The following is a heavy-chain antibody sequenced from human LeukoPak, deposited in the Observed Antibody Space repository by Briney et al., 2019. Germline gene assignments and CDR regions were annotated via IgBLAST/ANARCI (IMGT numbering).Heavy chain of an antibody. CDR2: INPSGGST. V-gene: IGHV1-46*01. CDR3: ARDYYDSSGYYVYFDY. J-gene: IGHJ4*02. CDR1: GYTFTSYY. D-gene: IGHD3-22*01. Sequence: GASVKVSCKASGYTFTSYYMHWVRQAPGQGLEWMGIINPSGGSTSYAQKFQGRVTMTRDTSTSTVYMELSRLRSEDTAVYYCARDYYDSSGYYVYFDYWGQGTLVTVSS.